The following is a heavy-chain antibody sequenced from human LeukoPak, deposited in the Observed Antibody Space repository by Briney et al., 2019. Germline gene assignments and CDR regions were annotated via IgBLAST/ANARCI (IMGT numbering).Heavy chain of an antibody. CDR3: ARGFNLVAFDY. D-gene: IGHD5-12*01. J-gene: IGHJ4*02. Sequence: SWIRQPPGKGLEWIGYIYYSGSTYYNPSLKSRVTISVDTSKNQFSLKLSSVTAADTAVYYCARGFNLVAFDYWGQGTLVTVSS. CDR2: IYYSGST. V-gene: IGHV4-30-4*01.